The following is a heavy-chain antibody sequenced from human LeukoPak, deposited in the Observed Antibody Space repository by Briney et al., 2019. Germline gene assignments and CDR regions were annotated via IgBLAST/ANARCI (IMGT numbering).Heavy chain of an antibody. Sequence: SETLSLTCTVSGGSISSSSYYWGWIRQPPGKGLEWIGSIYYSGSTYYNPSLKSRVTISVDTSKNQFSLKLSSVTAADTAVYYCARDNRVYYYDSSGPNWFDPWGQGTLVTVSS. CDR2: IYYSGST. CDR1: GGSISSSSYY. CDR3: ARDNRVYYYDSSGPNWFDP. V-gene: IGHV4-39*07. D-gene: IGHD3-22*01. J-gene: IGHJ5*02.